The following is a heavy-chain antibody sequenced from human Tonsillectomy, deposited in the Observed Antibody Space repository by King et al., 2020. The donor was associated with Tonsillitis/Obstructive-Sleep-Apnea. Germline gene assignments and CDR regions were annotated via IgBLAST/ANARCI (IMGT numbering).Heavy chain of an antibody. CDR2: IIPIFGTA. V-gene: IGHV1-69*01. J-gene: IGHJ6*03. CDR3: ARGRWNKYYYYYYMDV. Sequence: VQLVESGAEVKKPGSSVKVSCKASGGTFSSYAISWVRQAPGQGLEWMGGIIPIFGTANYAHKFQGRVTITADASTRTAYMELSSLRSEDTAVYYSARGRWNKYYYYYYMDVWGKGTTVTVSS. CDR1: GGTFSSYA. D-gene: IGHD1/OR15-1a*01.